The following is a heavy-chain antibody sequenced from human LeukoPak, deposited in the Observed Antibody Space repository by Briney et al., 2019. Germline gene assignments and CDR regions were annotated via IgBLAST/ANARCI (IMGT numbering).Heavy chain of an antibody. D-gene: IGHD2-2*01. CDR1: GYSFTSYS. J-gene: IGHJ4*02. Sequence: ASVKVSCKASGYSFTSYSISWVRQAPGQGLEWMGWISAYNGNTNYAQKLQGRVTMTTDTSTSTAYMELRSLRSDDTAVYYCARRLGYCSSTSCPSDYWGQGTLVTVSS. CDR2: ISAYNGNT. CDR3: ARRLGYCSSTSCPSDY. V-gene: IGHV1-18*01.